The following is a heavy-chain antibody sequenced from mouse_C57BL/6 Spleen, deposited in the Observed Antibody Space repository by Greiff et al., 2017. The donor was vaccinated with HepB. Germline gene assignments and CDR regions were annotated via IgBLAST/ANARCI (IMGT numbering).Heavy chain of an antibody. V-gene: IGHV3-6*01. CDR3: ARDSGITTVVAPFDY. Sequence: DVQLVESGPGLVKPSQSLSLTCSVTGYSITSGYYWNWIRQFPGNKLEWMGYISYDGSNNYNPSLKNRISITRDTSKNQFFLKLNSVTTEDTATYYCARDSGITTVVAPFDYWGQGTTLTVSS. CDR2: ISYDGSN. D-gene: IGHD1-1*01. CDR1: GYSITSGYY. J-gene: IGHJ2*01.